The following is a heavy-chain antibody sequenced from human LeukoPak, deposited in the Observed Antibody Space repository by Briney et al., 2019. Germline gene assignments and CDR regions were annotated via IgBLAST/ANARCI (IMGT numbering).Heavy chain of an antibody. CDR3: ARDPGGYFDY. D-gene: IGHD1-26*01. CDR2: ISSSSSII. CDR1: GFTFSSYS. Sequence: PGGSLRLSCAASGFTFSSYSMNWVRQAPGKGLEWVSYISSSSSIIYYADSVKGRFTISRDNVKNSLYLQVNSLRAEDTAVYYCARDPGGYFDYWGQGTLVTVSS. J-gene: IGHJ4*02. V-gene: IGHV3-48*01.